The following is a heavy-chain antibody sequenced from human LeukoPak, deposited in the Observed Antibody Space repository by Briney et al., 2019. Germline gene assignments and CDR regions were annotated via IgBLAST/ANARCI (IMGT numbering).Heavy chain of an antibody. CDR1: GGTFSSYA. J-gene: IGHJ6*02. V-gene: IGHV1-69*04. CDR2: IIPILGIA. CDR3: ARDFPQGDSNPYYYGMDV. D-gene: IGHD4-11*01. Sequence: SVKVSCKASGGTFSSYAISWVRQAPGQGLEWMGRIIPILGIANYAQKFQGRVTITADKSTSTAYMELSSLRSEDTAVYYCARDFPQGDSNPYYYGMDVWGQGTTVTVSS.